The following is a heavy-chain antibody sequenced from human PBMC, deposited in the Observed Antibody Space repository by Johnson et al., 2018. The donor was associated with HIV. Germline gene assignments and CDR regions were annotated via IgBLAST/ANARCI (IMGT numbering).Heavy chain of an antibody. Sequence: QVQLVESGGGVVQPGRSLRLSCAASGFTFSSHAMHWVRQAPGKGLEWVAFISFDGTSKYYADSVKGRFTISRDNSKNTLYLQMNSLRAEDTAVYYCAKEGRGWALGAFDIWGQGTMVTVSS. CDR2: ISFDGTSK. D-gene: IGHD1-26*01. CDR3: AKEGRGWALGAFDI. V-gene: IGHV3-30*14. CDR1: GFTFSSHA. J-gene: IGHJ3*02.